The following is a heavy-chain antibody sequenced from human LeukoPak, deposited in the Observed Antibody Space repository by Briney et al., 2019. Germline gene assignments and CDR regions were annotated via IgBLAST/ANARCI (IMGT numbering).Heavy chain of an antibody. D-gene: IGHD5-12*01. CDR2: INPRSGGT. V-gene: IGHV1-2*06. CDR1: GYTFTGYY. J-gene: IGHJ4*02. CDR3: ARGYDFPEY. Sequence: GASVKVSCKASGYTFTGYYVHWVRQAPGRGPEWMGRINPRSGGTNYAQKFQGRVTMTRDTSISTAYMDLSSLRSNDTAVYYCARGYDFPEYWGQGTLVTVSS.